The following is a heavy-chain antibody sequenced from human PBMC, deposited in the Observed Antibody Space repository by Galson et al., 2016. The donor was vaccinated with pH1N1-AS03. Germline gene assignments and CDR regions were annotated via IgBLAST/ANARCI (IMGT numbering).Heavy chain of an antibody. Sequence: ETLSLTCTVSSGSISSSSHYWGWIRQPPGKGLEWIASIYYVGYTYDNPSLKSRVTISVDTSKNQFSLRLSSVTAADTAVYYCARHSGVTTTVTNAFDIWGRGTMVTVSS. V-gene: IGHV4-39*07. CDR1: SGSISSSSHY. D-gene: IGHD4-17*01. CDR3: ARHSGVTTTVTNAFDI. CDR2: IYYVGYT. J-gene: IGHJ3*02.